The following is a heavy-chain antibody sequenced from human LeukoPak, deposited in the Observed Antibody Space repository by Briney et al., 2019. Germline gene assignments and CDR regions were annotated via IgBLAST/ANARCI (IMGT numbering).Heavy chain of an antibody. CDR1: GFTFSSYS. Sequence: PGGSLRLSCAASGFTFSSYSMNWVRQAPGKGLEWVSSISTSSIYIYYADSVKGRFTISRDNSKNTLYLQMNSLRAEDTAVYYCARVAEWELRGPYRDAFDIWGQGTMVTVSS. V-gene: IGHV3-21*01. CDR3: ARVAEWELRGPYRDAFDI. J-gene: IGHJ3*02. CDR2: ISTSSIYI. D-gene: IGHD1-26*01.